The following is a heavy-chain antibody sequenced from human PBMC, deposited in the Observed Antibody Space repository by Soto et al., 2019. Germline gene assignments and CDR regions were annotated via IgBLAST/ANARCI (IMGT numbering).Heavy chain of an antibody. CDR1: GFTFSSYS. CDR2: ISSSSSYI. Sequence: GGSLRLACAASGFTFSSYSMNWVRQAPGTGLEWVSSISSSSSYIYYADSVQGRFTISRDNAKNSLYLQMSGLRAEDTAVYYCARDYRSSGYYSTWFDPWGQGTLVTVSS. J-gene: IGHJ5*02. V-gene: IGHV3-21*01. CDR3: ARDYRSSGYYSTWFDP. D-gene: IGHD3-22*01.